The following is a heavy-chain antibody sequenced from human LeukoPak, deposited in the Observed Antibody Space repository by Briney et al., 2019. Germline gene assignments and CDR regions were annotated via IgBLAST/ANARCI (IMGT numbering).Heavy chain of an antibody. CDR3: ARLLDPTFYFDY. D-gene: IGHD1-1*01. V-gene: IGHV4-59*08. CDR2: IYYSGST. CDR1: GGSISSYY. Sequence: SETLSVTCTVSGGSISSYYWSWIRQPPGKGLEWIGYIYYSGSTNYSPSLKSRVTISVDTSKNQFSLKLSSVTAADTAVYYCARLLDPTFYFDYWGQGTLVTVSS. J-gene: IGHJ4*02.